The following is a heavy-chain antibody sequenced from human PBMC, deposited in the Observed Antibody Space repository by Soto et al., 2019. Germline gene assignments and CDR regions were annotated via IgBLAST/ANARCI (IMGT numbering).Heavy chain of an antibody. V-gene: IGHV4-59*01. J-gene: IGHJ4*02. CDR3: ARDRGIAVAGHLDY. D-gene: IGHD6-19*01. CDR1: GGSISSYY. Sequence: SETLSLTCTVSGGSISSYYWSWIRQPPGKGLEWIGYIYYSGSTNYNPSLKSRVTISVDTSKNQFSLKLSSVTAADTAVYYCARDRGIAVAGHLDYWGQGTLVTVSS. CDR2: IYYSGST.